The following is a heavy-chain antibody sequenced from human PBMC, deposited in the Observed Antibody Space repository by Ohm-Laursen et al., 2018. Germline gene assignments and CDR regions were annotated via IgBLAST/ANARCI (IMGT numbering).Heavy chain of an antibody. CDR3: AKEDDSSTGGY. CDR2: IKQDGGEK. D-gene: IGHD3-22*01. V-gene: IGHV3-7*01. CDR1: GFTFSNYW. J-gene: IGHJ4*02. Sequence: GSLRLSCAASGFTFSNYWMSWVRQTPGKGLEWVANIKQDGGEKNFADSVKGRFTISRDNAKNSLYLQMNSLRAEDTAVYYCAKEDDSSTGGYWGQGTLVTVSS.